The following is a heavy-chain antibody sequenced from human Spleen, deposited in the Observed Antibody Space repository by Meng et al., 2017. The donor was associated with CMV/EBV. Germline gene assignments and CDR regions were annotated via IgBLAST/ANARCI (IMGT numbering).Heavy chain of an antibody. CDR3: ASFVVVPAAAEPGMDV. V-gene: IGHV3-20*04. Sequence: GESLKISCAASGFTFDDYGMSWVRQAPGKGLEWVSGINWNGGSTGYADSVKGRFTISRDNAKNSLYLQMNSLRAEDTALYYCASFVVVPAAAEPGMDVWGQGTTVTVSS. CDR2: INWNGGST. CDR1: GFTFDDYG. D-gene: IGHD2-2*01. J-gene: IGHJ6*02.